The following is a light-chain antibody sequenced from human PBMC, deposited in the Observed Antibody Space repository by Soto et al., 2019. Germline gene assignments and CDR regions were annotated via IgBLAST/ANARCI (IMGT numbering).Light chain of an antibody. CDR1: SSDIGSHDY. J-gene: IGLJ1*01. CDR2: EVT. CDR3: TSYTSNTALV. V-gene: IGLV2-14*01. Sequence: QSVLTQPSSVSGPPGQSITISCTGTSSDIGSHDYVSWYQHHPGKAPKLIIYEVTNRPSGVSDRFSGSKSGSTASLTISGLQAEDEADYHCTSYTSNTALVFGTGTKVTVL.